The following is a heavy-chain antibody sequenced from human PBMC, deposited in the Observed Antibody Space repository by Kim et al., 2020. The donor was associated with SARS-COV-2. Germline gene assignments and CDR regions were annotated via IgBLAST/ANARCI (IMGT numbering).Heavy chain of an antibody. D-gene: IGHD3-22*01. V-gene: IGHV3-9*01. Sequence: GGSLRLSCAASGFTFDDYAMHWVRQAPGKGLEWVSGISWNSGSIGYADSVKGRFTISRDNAKNTLYLQMNSLRAEDTALYYCAKLSVRFNYDSSDQTGDYGGQNPLLTV. CDR1: GFTFDDYA. CDR2: ISWNSGSI. CDR3: AKLSVRFNYDSSDQTGDY. J-gene: IGHJ4*02.